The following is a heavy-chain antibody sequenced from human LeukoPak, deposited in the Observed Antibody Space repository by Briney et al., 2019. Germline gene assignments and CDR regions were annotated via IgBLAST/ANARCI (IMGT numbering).Heavy chain of an antibody. V-gene: IGHV3-23*01. CDR1: GFIFTTSA. CDR3: AKERRSSMDV. D-gene: IGHD6-6*01. Sequence: GRSLRLSCEASGFIFTTSAISWVRQAPGKGLEWVSFISSGGGSTYHSDSVRGRFTISRDNSNNTVSLYMHSLRAEDTAIYYCAKERRSSMDVWGNGTTVTVSS. CDR2: ISSGGGST. J-gene: IGHJ6*03.